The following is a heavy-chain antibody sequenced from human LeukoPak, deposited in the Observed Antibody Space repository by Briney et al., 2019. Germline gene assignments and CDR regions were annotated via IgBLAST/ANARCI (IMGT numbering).Heavy chain of an antibody. V-gene: IGHV1-69*01. J-gene: IGHJ4*02. CDR2: IIPIFGTA. CDR3: ARGSGSSNYLADY. CDR1: GGTFSSYA. Sequence: SMKVSCKASGGTFSSYAISWVRQAPGQGLEWMGGIIPIFGTANYAQKFQGRVTITADESTSTAYMELSSLRSEDTAVYYCARGSGSSNYLADYWGQGTLVTVSS. D-gene: IGHD6-13*01.